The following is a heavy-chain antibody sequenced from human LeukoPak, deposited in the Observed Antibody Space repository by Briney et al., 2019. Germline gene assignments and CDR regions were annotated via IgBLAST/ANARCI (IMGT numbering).Heavy chain of an antibody. CDR3: ARDGRPPITGYYYGMDV. V-gene: IGHV3-74*01. CDR2: IKGDGTST. J-gene: IGHJ6*02. D-gene: IGHD5-12*01. Sequence: GGSLRLSCTVSGFTFSTHWMRWVRQAPGRGLVWVSHIKGDGTSTNYADSVKGRFTISRDNAKNTLFLQMNSLRAEDTAVYYCARDGRPPITGYYYGMDVWGQGTTVTVSS. CDR1: GFTFSTHW.